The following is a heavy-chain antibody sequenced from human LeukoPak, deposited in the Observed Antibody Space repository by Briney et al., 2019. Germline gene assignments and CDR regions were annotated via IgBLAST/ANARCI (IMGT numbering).Heavy chain of an antibody. V-gene: IGHV4-31*03. CDR2: IYYSGST. CDR1: GGSISSGGYY. CDR3: AREFDSSGYQDY. Sequence: PSETLSLTCTVSGGSISSGGYYWSWIRQHPGKGLEWIGYIYYSGSTYYNPSLKSRVTLSVDTSKNQFSLRLSSVSAADTAVYYCAREFDSSGYQDYWGQGTLVTVSS. D-gene: IGHD3-22*01. J-gene: IGHJ4*02.